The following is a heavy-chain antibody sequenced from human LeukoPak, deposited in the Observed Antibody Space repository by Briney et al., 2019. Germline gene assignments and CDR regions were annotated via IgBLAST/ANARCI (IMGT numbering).Heavy chain of an antibody. Sequence: GGSLRLSCAASGFTFSSYSMNWVRRAPGKGLVWVSRINTDGSVTSYADSVKGRFTISRDNAKNTLYLQMNSLRAEDTAVYYCAREARTTIFGVVSLEGFDIWGQGTVVTVSS. V-gene: IGHV3-74*01. CDR1: GFTFSSYS. CDR2: INTDGSVT. D-gene: IGHD3-3*01. CDR3: AREARTTIFGVVSLEGFDI. J-gene: IGHJ3*02.